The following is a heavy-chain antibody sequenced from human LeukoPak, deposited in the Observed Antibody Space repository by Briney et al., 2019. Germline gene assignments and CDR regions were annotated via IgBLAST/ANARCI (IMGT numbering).Heavy chain of an antibody. V-gene: IGHV4-39*01. D-gene: IGHD3-9*01. CDR3: ARSKRKRVLRYFDWPVSVMVGFDP. CDR1: GGSISSSSYY. Sequence: PSETLSLTCTVSGGSISSSSYYWGWIRQPPGKGLEWIGGIYYSGSTYYNPSLKSRVTISVDTSKNQFSLKLSSVTAADTAVYYCARSKRKRVLRYFDWPVSVMVGFDPWGQGTLVTVSS. J-gene: IGHJ5*02. CDR2: IYYSGST.